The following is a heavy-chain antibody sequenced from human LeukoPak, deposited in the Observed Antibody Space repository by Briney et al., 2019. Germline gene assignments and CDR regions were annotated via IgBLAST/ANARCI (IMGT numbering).Heavy chain of an antibody. D-gene: IGHD3-10*01. CDR1: GGSISSYY. CDR3: ARDSYYYGSGSYPRY. CDR2: IYTSGST. V-gene: IGHV4-4*07. J-gene: IGHJ4*02. Sequence: SETLSLTCTVSGGSISSYYWSWIRQPAGKGLEWIGRIYTSGSTNYNPSLKSRVTMSVDASKNQFSLKPSSVTAADTAVYYCARDSYYYGSGSYPRYWGQGTLVTVSS.